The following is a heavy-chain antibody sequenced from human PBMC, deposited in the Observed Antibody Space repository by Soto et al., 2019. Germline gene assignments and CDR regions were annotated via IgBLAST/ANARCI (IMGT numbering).Heavy chain of an antibody. Sequence: GETLKISRKGSGYSFTSYWIGWVRQMPGKGLEGMGINYPGYSDTRYTPSSQGQVTISADKSISTAYLQWSSLKASDTAMYYCASRQQQLVITQAFDNWGQETMVTVS. CDR3: ASRQQQLVITQAFDN. J-gene: IGHJ3*02. V-gene: IGHV5-51*01. D-gene: IGHD6-13*01. CDR1: GYSFTSYW. CDR2: NYPGYSDT.